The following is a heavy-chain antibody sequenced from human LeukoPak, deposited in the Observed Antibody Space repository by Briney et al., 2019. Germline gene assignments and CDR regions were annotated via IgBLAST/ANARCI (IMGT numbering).Heavy chain of an antibody. V-gene: IGHV3-30*02. CDR2: IRYDGSNK. J-gene: IGHJ6*03. CDR3: AKERIHYYGSGSMDV. CDR1: GFTFSNYG. Sequence: SGGSLRLSCAASGFTFSNYGMHWVRQAPGKGLEWVAFIRYDGSNKYYADSVKGRFTISRDNSKNTLYLQMNSLRAEDTAVYYCAKERIHYYGSGSMDVWGKGTTVTISS. D-gene: IGHD3-10*01.